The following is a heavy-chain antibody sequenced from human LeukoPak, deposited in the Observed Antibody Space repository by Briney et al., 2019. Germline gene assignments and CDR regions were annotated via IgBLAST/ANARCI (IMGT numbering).Heavy chain of an antibody. V-gene: IGHV5-51*01. D-gene: IGHD6-13*01. Sequence: GESLKISCKGSGYSFTSYWIGWVRQMPGKGLEWMGIIHPGDSDTRYSPSFQGQVTISADKTISTAYLQWSSLKASDTAMYYCARPAMGIAAVKYYYYYYMDVWGKGTTVTVSS. CDR3: ARPAMGIAAVKYYYYYYMDV. CDR1: GYSFTSYW. CDR2: IHPGDSDT. J-gene: IGHJ6*03.